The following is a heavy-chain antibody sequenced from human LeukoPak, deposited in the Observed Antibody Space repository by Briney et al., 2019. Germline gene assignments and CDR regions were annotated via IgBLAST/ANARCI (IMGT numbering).Heavy chain of an antibody. Sequence: PGGSLRLSCAASGFTFSSYEMNWVRQAPGKGLVWVSRINSDGSSTTYADSVKGRFTISRDNAKNTLYLQMNSLRAEDTAVYYCVRDDYGDYNIDFWGQGTLVTVSS. D-gene: IGHD4-17*01. V-gene: IGHV3-74*01. CDR3: VRDDYGDYNIDF. CDR1: GFTFSSYE. J-gene: IGHJ4*02. CDR2: INSDGSST.